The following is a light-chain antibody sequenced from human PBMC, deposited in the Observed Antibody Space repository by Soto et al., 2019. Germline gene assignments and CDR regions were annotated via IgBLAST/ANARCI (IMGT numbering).Light chain of an antibody. CDR1: QTVNAW. CDR3: QQYNTHSGT. V-gene: IGKV1-5*01. CDR2: DAS. J-gene: IGKJ1*01. Sequence: DIQMTQSPSTLSASLGDSVTITFRASQTVNAWLAWYQHKPGKAPKPLIYDASILESGVPARFSGSGSGTEFILTISSLQPDDVGTYYCQQYNTHSGTFGQGTKVDIK.